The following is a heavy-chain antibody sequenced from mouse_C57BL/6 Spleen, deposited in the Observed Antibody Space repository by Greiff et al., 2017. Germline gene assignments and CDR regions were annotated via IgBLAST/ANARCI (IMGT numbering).Heavy chain of an antibody. V-gene: IGHV5-17*01. D-gene: IGHD2-4*01. J-gene: IGHJ3*01. CDR1: GFTFSDYG. CDR3: AKGFCYDYDEAFAY. Sequence: EVMLVESGGGLVKPGGSLKLSCAASGFTFSDYGMHWVRQAPEKGLEWVAYLSSGSSTIYYADTVKGRFTISRDNAKNTLFLQMTSLRSEDTAMYYCAKGFCYDYDEAFAYWGQGTLVTVSA. CDR2: LSSGSSTI.